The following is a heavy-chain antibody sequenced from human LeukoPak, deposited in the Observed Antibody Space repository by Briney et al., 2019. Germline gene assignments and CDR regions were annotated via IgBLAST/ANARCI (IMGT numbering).Heavy chain of an antibody. V-gene: IGHV4-39*01. Sequence: SETLSLTCTVSGGSISSSSYYWGWIRQPPGKGLEWIGSIYYSGSTYYNPSLKSRVTISVDTSKHQSSLKLSSVTAADTAVYYCARGSRLGEFDNHWGQGTLVTVSS. D-gene: IGHD3-16*01. CDR2: IYYSGST. J-gene: IGHJ5*02. CDR1: GGSISSSSYY. CDR3: ARGSRLGEFDNH.